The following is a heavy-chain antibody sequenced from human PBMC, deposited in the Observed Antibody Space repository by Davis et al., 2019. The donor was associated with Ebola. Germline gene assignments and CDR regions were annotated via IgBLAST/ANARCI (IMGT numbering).Heavy chain of an antibody. Sequence: GESLKISCAASGFTFSDYYMSWIRQAPGKGLEWVSYISSSGSTIYYADSVKGRFTISRDNAKNSLYLQMNSLRAEDTAVYYCARVVVVVAATYFDYWGQGTLVTVSS. CDR2: ISSSGSTI. CDR1: GFTFSDYY. D-gene: IGHD2-15*01. J-gene: IGHJ4*02. V-gene: IGHV3-11*01. CDR3: ARVVVVVAATYFDY.